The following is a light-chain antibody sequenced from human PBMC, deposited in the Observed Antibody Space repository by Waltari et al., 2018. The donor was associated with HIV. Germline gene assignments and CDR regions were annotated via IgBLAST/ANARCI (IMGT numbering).Light chain of an antibody. Sequence: QSALTQPPSASGSPGQSVTISCTGTSSDVGGYNFVSWYQQHPGKAPKFIIYEVNKRPSGVPSRFSGSKSGNTASLTVSGLQAEDEADYYCQSYSNRDSLVFGGGTKLTVL. CDR3: QSYSNRDSLV. CDR1: SSDVGGYNF. CDR2: EVN. V-gene: IGLV2-8*01. J-gene: IGLJ3*02.